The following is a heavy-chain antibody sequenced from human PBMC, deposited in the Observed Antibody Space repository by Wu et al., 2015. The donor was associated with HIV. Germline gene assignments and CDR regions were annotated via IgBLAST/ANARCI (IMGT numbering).Heavy chain of an antibody. CDR3: ARDFHRNYYYMDV. CDR1: GYTFTNYG. V-gene: IGHV1-18*01. CDR2: ISPYNGNR. J-gene: IGHJ6*03. Sequence: QVQLVQSGAEVKKPGASVKVSCKASGYTFTNYGISWVRQAPGQGLQWMGWISPYNGNRDFAQELQGRVTMTTDTSTGTAYMELRSLRSDDTAVYYCARDFHRNYYYMDVWGKGTTVTVSS.